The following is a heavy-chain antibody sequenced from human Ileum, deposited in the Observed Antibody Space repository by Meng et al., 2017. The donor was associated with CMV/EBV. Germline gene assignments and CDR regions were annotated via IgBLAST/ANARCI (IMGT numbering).Heavy chain of an antibody. Sequence: SGFTFSRSTMNWVRQAPGKGLEWVSGISASGGSTYYADSVKGRFTISRDNSKNTLYLQMDSLRAEDTALYYCAKGRELGGTWWWFDPWGQGTLVTVSS. CDR2: ISASGGST. V-gene: IGHV3-23*01. D-gene: IGHD1-26*01. CDR1: GFTFSRST. CDR3: AKGRELGGTWWWFDP. J-gene: IGHJ5*02.